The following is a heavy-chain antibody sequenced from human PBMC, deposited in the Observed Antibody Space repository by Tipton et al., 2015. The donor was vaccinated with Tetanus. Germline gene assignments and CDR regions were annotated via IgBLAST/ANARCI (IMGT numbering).Heavy chain of an antibody. Sequence: SLRLSCTASGFVFSSAFMSWVRQAPGKGMERVANIKEDASQKVYVDSVRGRFTISRDNAKNSLFLQMDSLRVEDTAVYYCARPACNGWFHDDSWGQVTLVTVSS. D-gene: IGHD6-19*01. V-gene: IGHV3-7*05. J-gene: IGHJ4*02. CDR2: IKEDASQK. CDR3: ARPACNGWFHDDS. CDR1: GFVFSSAF.